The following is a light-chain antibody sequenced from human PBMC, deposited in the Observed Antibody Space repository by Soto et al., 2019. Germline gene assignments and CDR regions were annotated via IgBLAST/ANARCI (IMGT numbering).Light chain of an antibody. J-gene: IGLJ2*01. CDR3: SSHTSSIS. Sequence: QSALTQAASVSGSPGQSITISCTGTSSDVGGSNYVSWYQQHPGKAPKLMIYDVNTRPAGVSNRFSGSKSSNTASLTISGLQAEDEADYYCSSHTSSISFGGGTKLTVL. V-gene: IGLV2-14*01. CDR2: DVN. CDR1: SSDVGGSNY.